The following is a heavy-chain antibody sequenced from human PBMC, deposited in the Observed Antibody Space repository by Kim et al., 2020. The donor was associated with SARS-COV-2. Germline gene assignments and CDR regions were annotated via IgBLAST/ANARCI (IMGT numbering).Heavy chain of an antibody. CDR3: AKDLEDKAISGVGGAFDI. J-gene: IGHJ3*02. CDR1: GFTFSSYG. V-gene: IGHV3-30*18. CDR2: TSYDGNNR. Sequence: GGSLRLSCEASGFTFSSYGMDWVRQAPGKGLEWVAVTSYDGNNRHYADSVKGRFTISRDNSKNTLYLLMSSLRPEDTAVYYCAKDLEDKAISGVGGAFDIWGQGTMVTVSS. D-gene: IGHD3-3*01.